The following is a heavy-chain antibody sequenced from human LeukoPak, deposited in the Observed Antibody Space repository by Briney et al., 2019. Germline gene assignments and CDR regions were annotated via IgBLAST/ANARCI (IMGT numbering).Heavy chain of an antibody. V-gene: IGHV3-30-3*01. D-gene: IGHD5-18*01. CDR1: GFTFSSYA. CDR2: ISYDGSNK. CDR3: ARDTAMATRPLDFDY. J-gene: IGHJ4*02. Sequence: PGGSLRLSCAASGFTFSSYAMHWVRQAPGKGLEWVAVISYDGSNKYYADSVKGRFTISRDNAKNSLYLQMNSLRAEDTAVYYCARDTAMATRPLDFDYWGQGTLVTVSS.